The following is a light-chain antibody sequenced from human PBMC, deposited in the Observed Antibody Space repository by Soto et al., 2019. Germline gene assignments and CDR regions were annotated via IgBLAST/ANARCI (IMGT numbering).Light chain of an antibody. Sequence: EIVLTQSPATLSLSPVERATLSCRASQSVSSNLAWYQQKLGQAPRLLIYGASTRATGIPARFSGSGSGTEFTLTISSLQSEDFAIYYCQQYNNWPRTFGQGTKVDIK. CDR3: QQYNNWPRT. J-gene: IGKJ1*01. CDR2: GAS. V-gene: IGKV3-15*01. CDR1: QSVSSN.